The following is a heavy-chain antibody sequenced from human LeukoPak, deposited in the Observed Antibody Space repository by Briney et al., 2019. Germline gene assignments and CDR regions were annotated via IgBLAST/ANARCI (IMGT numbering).Heavy chain of an antibody. Sequence: SQTLSLTCTVSGGSISSGGYYWSWIRQHPGKGLEWIGYIYYSGSTHYNPSLKSRVTISVDTSKNQFSLKLSSVTAADTAVYYCARDSTSSGVFDYWGQGTLVTVSS. V-gene: IGHV4-31*03. CDR3: ARDSTSSGVFDY. J-gene: IGHJ4*02. CDR2: IYYSGST. D-gene: IGHD3-22*01. CDR1: GGSISSGGYY.